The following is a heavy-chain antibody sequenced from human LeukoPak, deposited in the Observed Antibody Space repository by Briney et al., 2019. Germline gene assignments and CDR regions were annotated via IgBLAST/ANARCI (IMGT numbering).Heavy chain of an antibody. V-gene: IGHV3-15*04. Sequence: PGGSLRLACAASGFTFNYAWMSWVRQVPGKGLEWVGQTVSEIDGGTTDYAAPVKGRFTISRDDSKSTLYLQMNSLKIEDTAVYYCTTDEDWNYARKDVWGQGATVIVSS. D-gene: IGHD1-7*01. CDR3: TTDEDWNYARKDV. CDR2: TVSEIDGGTT. CDR1: GFTFNYAW. J-gene: IGHJ6*02.